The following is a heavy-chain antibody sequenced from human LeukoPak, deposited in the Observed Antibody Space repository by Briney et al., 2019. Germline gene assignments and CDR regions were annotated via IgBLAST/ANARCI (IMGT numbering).Heavy chain of an antibody. CDR1: GVTFSSYW. J-gene: IGHJ4*02. D-gene: IGHD3-22*01. CDR3: ARSRYEVVPFHY. CDR2: IKQDGSEK. V-gene: IGHV3-7*03. Sequence: PGGSLRLSCAASGVTFSSYWMSWVRQAPGKGLEWVANIKQDGSEKYYVDSVKGRFTISRDNAKNSLYLQMNSLRTEDTAVYYCARSRYEVVPFHYWGQGTLVTVSS.